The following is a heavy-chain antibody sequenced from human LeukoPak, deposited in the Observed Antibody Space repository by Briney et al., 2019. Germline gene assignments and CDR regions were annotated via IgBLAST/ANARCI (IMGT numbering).Heavy chain of an antibody. J-gene: IGHJ4*02. CDR3: ARFVRSPYYSDY. D-gene: IGHD2-8*01. Sequence: PSETLSLTCAVYGGSFSGYYWSWIRQPPGKGLEWIGEINHSGSTNYNPSLKSRVTISVDTSKNQFSLKLSSVTAADTAVYYCARFVRSPYYSDYWGQGTLVTVSS. V-gene: IGHV4-34*01. CDR2: INHSGST. CDR1: GGSFSGYY.